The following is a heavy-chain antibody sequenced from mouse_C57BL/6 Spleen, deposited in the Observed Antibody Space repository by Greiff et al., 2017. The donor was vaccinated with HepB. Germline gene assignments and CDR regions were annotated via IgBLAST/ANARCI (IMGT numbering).Heavy chain of an antibody. J-gene: IGHJ4*01. V-gene: IGHV5-17*01. D-gene: IGHD2-3*01. Sequence: EVQLVESGGGLVKPGGSLKLSCAASGFTFSGYGMHWVRQAPEKGLEWVAYISSGSSTIYYADTVKGRFTISRDNAKNTLFLQMTSLRSEDTAMYYCARWDGYPPYYAMDYWGQGTSVTVSS. CDR3: ARWDGYPPYYAMDY. CDR1: GFTFSGYG. CDR2: ISSGSSTI.